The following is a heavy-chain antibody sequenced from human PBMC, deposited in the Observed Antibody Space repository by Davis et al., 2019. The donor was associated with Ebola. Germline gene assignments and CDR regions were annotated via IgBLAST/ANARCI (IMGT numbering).Heavy chain of an antibody. CDR2: ISAYNGNT. Sequence: ASVKVTCKASGYTFTSYGISWVRQAPGQGLEWMGWISAYNGNTNYAQKLQGRVTMTTDTSTSTAYMELRSLRSDDTAVYYCARVIGDFYYYGMDVWGQGTTVTVSS. CDR1: GYTFTSYG. J-gene: IGHJ6*02. D-gene: IGHD2-21*01. CDR3: ARVIGDFYYYGMDV. V-gene: IGHV1-18*01.